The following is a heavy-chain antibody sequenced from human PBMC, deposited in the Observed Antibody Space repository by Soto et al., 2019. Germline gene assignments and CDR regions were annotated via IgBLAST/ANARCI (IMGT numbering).Heavy chain of an antibody. CDR3: ARASCGGDCYSYWYFDL. D-gene: IGHD2-21*01. V-gene: IGHV3-53*04. CDR2: IYSGGST. Sequence: EVQLVESGGGLVQPGGSLRLSCAASGFTVSSNYMSWVRQAPGKGLEWVSVIYSGGSTYYADSVKGRFTISRHNSKNTLYLQMNSLRAEDTAVYYCARASCGGDCYSYWYFDLWGRGTLVTVSS. CDR1: GFTVSSNY. J-gene: IGHJ2*01.